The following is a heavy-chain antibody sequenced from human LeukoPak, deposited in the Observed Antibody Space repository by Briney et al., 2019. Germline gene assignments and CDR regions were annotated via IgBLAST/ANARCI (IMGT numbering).Heavy chain of an antibody. CDR1: GFTFSNFW. J-gene: IGHJ4*02. Sequence: PGGSLRLSCAASGFTFSNFWMHWVRQAPGKGLVWVALIYGDGSFTRYADSVKGRFTISRDNSKNTLYLQMNSLRAEDTAVYYCAKTIFGVVIDTELSFDYWGQGTLVTVSS. CDR2: IYGDGSFT. CDR3: AKTIFGVVIDTELSFDY. D-gene: IGHD3-3*01. V-gene: IGHV3-74*01.